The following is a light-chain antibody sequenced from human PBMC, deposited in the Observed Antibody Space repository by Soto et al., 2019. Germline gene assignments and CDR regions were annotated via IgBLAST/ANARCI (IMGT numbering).Light chain of an antibody. CDR3: QQYENSPIT. V-gene: IGKV3-20*01. Sequence: EIAMTQSPATLSVCPGERATLSCRASQSVSSNLAWYQQKPGQAPRLLIYGASSRATGIPDRFSGTGSETGFTLTINRLEPEDFAVYYCQQYENSPITFGQGTRLEI. CDR2: GAS. CDR1: QSVSSN. J-gene: IGKJ5*01.